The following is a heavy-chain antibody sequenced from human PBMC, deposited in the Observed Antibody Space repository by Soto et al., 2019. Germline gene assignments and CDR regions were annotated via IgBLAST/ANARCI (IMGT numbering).Heavy chain of an antibody. CDR2: IKPDGSEQ. CDR1: EFTSSIYW. Sequence: EVQLVESGGGLVQPGGSLRLSCVASEFTSSIYWMTWVRQAPGKGLEWVANIKPDGSEQYYLDSVKGRFTISRDNATNSGYLQMNSLRVEDTAVYYCARAKAREVAATILRYSALDVWGQGTTVTVSS. CDR3: ARAKAREVAATILRYSALDV. D-gene: IGHD6-13*01. V-gene: IGHV3-7*03. J-gene: IGHJ6*02.